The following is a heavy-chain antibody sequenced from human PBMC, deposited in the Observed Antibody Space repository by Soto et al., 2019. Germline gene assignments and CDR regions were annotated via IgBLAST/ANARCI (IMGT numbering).Heavy chain of an antibody. D-gene: IGHD6-13*01. CDR1: GYTFTSYG. J-gene: IGHJ5*02. CDR2: INAANGDT. V-gene: IGHV1-3*01. CDR3: VRRHVSATGIDWFDP. Sequence: ASVKVSFTASGYTFTSYGIHWVRQAPGQRLEWMGWINAANGDTKYSPKFQGRVTITRDTSASTAYMELSSLRSEDTAVYYCVRRHVSATGIDWFDPWGLGTLVTVSS.